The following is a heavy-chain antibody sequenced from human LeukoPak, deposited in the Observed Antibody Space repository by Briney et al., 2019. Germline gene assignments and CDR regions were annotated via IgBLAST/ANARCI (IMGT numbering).Heavy chain of an antibody. V-gene: IGHV1-69*06. CDR2: IIPIFGTA. J-gene: IGHJ4*02. Sequence: ASVKVSCKASGGTFSSYAINWVRQAPGQGLEWMGGIIPIFGTANYAQKFQDRVTITADKSTSTAYMELSSLRSEDTAIYYCASRLYCSNTRCRNFPFAYWGQGTLVTVSS. D-gene: IGHD2-2*01. CDR3: ASRLYCSNTRCRNFPFAY. CDR1: GGTFSSYA.